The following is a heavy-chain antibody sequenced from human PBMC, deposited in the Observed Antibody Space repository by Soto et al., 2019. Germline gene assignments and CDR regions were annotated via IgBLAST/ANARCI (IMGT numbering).Heavy chain of an antibody. CDR3: AKFLISYLEWSWFDP. J-gene: IGHJ5*02. V-gene: IGHV3-23*01. CDR1: GFTFSSYA. D-gene: IGHD3-16*02. CDR2: ISGSGGST. Sequence: EVQLLESGGGLVQPGGSLRLSCAASGFTFSSYAMSWVRQAPGKGLEWVPAISGSGGSTYYADSVKGRFTISRDNSKNTLYLQMNSLRAEDTAVYYCAKFLISYLEWSWFDPWGQGTLVTVSS.